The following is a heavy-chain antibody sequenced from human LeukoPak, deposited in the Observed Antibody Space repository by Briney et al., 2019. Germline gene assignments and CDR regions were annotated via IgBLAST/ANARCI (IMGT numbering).Heavy chain of an antibody. CDR3: ARVEIGGWYWLDP. D-gene: IGHD6-19*01. CDR2: INPDGSTT. CDR1: GFTFSSCA. Sequence: GGSLRLSCAASGFTFSSCAMSWVRQAPGKGLEWVSRINPDGSTTSYADSVMGRFTISRDNARNTLYLQMNSLRVDDTAVYYCARVEIGGWYWLDPWGQGTQVTVSS. V-gene: IGHV3-74*01. J-gene: IGHJ5*02.